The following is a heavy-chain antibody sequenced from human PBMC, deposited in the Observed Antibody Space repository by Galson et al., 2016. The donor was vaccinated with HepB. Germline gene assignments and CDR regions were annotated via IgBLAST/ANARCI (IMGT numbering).Heavy chain of an antibody. CDR1: GFTFSSYG. J-gene: IGHJ3*02. CDR2: KWYDGSIK. V-gene: IGHV3-33*01. D-gene: IGHD1-26*01. CDR3: ARDSWEVNAFDI. Sequence: SLRLSCAASGFTFSSYGMNWVRQAPGKGLQWVAIKWYDGSIKYYADSVRGRFSISRDNSKNTLYLQMNSLRAEDTAVYYCARDSWEVNAFDIWGQGTMVTVSS.